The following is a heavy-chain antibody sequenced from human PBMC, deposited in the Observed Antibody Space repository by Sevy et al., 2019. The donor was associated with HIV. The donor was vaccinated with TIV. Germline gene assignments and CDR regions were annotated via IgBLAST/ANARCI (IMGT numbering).Heavy chain of an antibody. CDR3: ATSNRLRFLEWLLDFDP. CDR2: FDPEDGET. CDR1: GYTLTELS. V-gene: IGHV1-24*01. D-gene: IGHD3-3*01. J-gene: IGHJ5*02. Sequence: ASVKVSCKVSGYTLTELSMHWVRQAPGKGLEWMGGFDPEDGETIYAQKFQGRVTMTDDTSTDTAYMELSSLRSEDTAVYYCATSNRLRFLEWLLDFDPWGQGTLVTVSS.